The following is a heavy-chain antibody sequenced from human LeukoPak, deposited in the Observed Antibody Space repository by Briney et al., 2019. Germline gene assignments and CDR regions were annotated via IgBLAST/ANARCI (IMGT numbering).Heavy chain of an antibody. V-gene: IGHV4-59*08. Sequence: SETLSLTCTVSGGSISSYYWSWIRQPPGKGLEWIGYIYYSGSTNYNPSLKSRVTISVDTSKNQFSLRLSSVTAADTAVYYCARHARKRLTSNWDFWGQGTLVTVSS. CDR1: GGSISSYY. CDR2: IYYSGST. D-gene: IGHD2-21*02. J-gene: IGHJ4*02. CDR3: ARHARKRLTSNWDF.